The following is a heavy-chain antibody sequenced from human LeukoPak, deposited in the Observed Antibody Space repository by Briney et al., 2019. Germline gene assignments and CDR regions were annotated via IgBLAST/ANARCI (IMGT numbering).Heavy chain of an antibody. CDR2: VFNNGGT. J-gene: IGHJ4*02. V-gene: IGHV4-59*01. Sequence: SETLSLTCSVSGGSIGSYHWNWIRQPSGKGLEWIGIVFNNGGTKHNPSLKSRVAISVDTSKNQFALKLISVTAADTAVYYCVASYGGYVLDYWGQGALVIVSS. D-gene: IGHD5-12*01. CDR1: GGSIGSYH. CDR3: VASYGGYVLDY.